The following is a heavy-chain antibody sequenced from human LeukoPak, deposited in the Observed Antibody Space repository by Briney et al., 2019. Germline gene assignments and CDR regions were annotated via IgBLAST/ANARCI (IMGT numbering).Heavy chain of an antibody. CDR1: GGSISSSSYY. V-gene: IGHV4-39*07. D-gene: IGHD3-16*02. J-gene: IGHJ4*02. CDR3: AREIAGPGYDYVWGSYRFMDY. Sequence: SETLSLTCTVSGGSISSSSYYWGWIRQPPGKGLEWIGSIYYSGSTYYNPSLKSRVTISVDTSKSQFSLKLSSVTAADTAVYYCAREIAGPGYDYVWGSYRFMDYWGQGTLVTVSS. CDR2: IYYSGST.